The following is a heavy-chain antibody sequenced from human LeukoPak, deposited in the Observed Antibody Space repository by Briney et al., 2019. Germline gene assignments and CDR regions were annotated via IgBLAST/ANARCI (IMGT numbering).Heavy chain of an antibody. D-gene: IGHD3-10*01. J-gene: IGHJ4*02. CDR2: IIPIFGTA. Sequence: GASVKVSCKASGGTFSSYAISWVRQAPGQGLEWMGRIIPIFGTANYAQKFQGRVTITTDESTSTAYIELSSLRSEDTAVYYCARGYYGSGSSFDYWGQGTLVTVSS. CDR1: GGTFSSYA. V-gene: IGHV1-69*05. CDR3: ARGYYGSGSSFDY.